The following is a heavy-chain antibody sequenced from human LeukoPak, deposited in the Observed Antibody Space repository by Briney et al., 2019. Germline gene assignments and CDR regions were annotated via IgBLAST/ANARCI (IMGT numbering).Heavy chain of an antibody. CDR3: AREGTAGTNLNWFHL. Sequence: KGSETLSLTCTVYGGSMSRDCGRWMRQAAGKGLEWIGYISYSGSTNFNPSLKSRVTISVDTSKNQFSLKLSSVTAADTAVYYCAREGTAGTNLNWFHLWGEETLVTVSS. V-gene: IGHV4-59*01. D-gene: IGHD1-1*01. CDR1: GGSMSRDC. J-gene: IGHJ5*02. CDR2: ISYSGST.